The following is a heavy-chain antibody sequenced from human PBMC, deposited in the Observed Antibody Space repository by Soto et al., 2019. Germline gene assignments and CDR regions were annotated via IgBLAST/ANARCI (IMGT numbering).Heavy chain of an antibody. J-gene: IGHJ6*03. V-gene: IGHV4-34*01. CDR1: GGSFSGYY. D-gene: IGHD2-2*01. CDR2: INHSGST. CDR3: ARSLSGYCCSINDQLPPDYYTVF. Sequence: SETLSLTCAVYGGSFSGYYWSWIRQPPGKGLEWIGEINHSGSTNYNPSLKSRVTISVDTSKNQFSLKLSSVTAADTAVYYCARSLSGYCCSINDQLPPDYYTVFWRKAITVSVS.